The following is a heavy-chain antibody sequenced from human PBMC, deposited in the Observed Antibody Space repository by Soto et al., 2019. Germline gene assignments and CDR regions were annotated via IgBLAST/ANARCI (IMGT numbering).Heavy chain of an antibody. Sequence: ASVKVSCTASGYTLASYAISWMRQAPGQGLEWMGWISAYNGNTNYAQKLQGRVTMTTDTSTSTAYMELRSLRSDDTAVYYCARDPPPPDYWGQGTLVTVSS. V-gene: IGHV1-18*01. CDR2: ISAYNGNT. CDR3: ARDPPPPDY. J-gene: IGHJ4*02. CDR1: GYTLASYA.